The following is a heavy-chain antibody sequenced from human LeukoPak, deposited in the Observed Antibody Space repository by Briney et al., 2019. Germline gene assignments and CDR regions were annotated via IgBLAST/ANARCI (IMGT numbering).Heavy chain of an antibody. CDR2: IYSGGST. CDR1: GFTVSSSF. CDR3: ARGADRWNYFDY. D-gene: IGHD4-23*01. Sequence: GGSLRLSCAASGFTVSSSFMSWVRQAPGRGLEWVSVIYSGGSTYCADSVKGRFTISRDNSKNTVSLQMNSLRAEDTAVYYCARGADRWNYFDYWGQGTLVTVSS. V-gene: IGHV3-53*01. J-gene: IGHJ4*02.